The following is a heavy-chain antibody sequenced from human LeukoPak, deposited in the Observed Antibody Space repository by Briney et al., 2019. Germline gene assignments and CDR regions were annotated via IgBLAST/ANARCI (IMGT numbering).Heavy chain of an antibody. V-gene: IGHV3-11*01. J-gene: IGHJ5*02. CDR1: EFTFSDNY. Sequence: GGSLRLSGPASEFTFSDNYMSWIGQAPGKGRDGFSYISSSGSTIYYADSVKGRFTISRDNAKNSLYLQMNSLRAEDTAVYYCAREHSGGSCLDPWGQGTLVTVSS. CDR3: AREHSGGSCLDP. D-gene: IGHD2-15*01. CDR2: ISSSGSTI.